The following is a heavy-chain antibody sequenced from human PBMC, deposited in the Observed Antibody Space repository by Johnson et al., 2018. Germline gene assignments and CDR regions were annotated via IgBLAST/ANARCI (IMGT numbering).Heavy chain of an antibody. D-gene: IGHD2-15*01. Sequence: VQLVQSGGGLVQPGRSLRLSCTASGFNFGDYAMTWFRQAPGKGLEWVGIIRRIAYGGTTEYAASAKGRFTISRDDSKSIAYLQMNSLKTGDTAVYYCSRVVVAALYMDVWGKGTTVTVSS. J-gene: IGHJ6*03. CDR2: IRRIAYGGTT. CDR3: SRVVVAALYMDV. CDR1: GFNFGDYA. V-gene: IGHV3-49*03.